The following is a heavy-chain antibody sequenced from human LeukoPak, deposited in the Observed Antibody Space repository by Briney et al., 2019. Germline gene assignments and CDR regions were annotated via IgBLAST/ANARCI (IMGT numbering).Heavy chain of an antibody. Sequence: PGRSLRLSCAASGFTFDDYAMHWVRQGPGRGLGWVSGISWNGGSTAYADPVKGRFTISRDNAKNSLYLQMNSLRAEDTAVYYCAKRKQLWLDGDAFDIWGQGTMVTVSS. CDR3: AKRKQLWLDGDAFDI. V-gene: IGHV3-9*01. CDR1: GFTFDDYA. D-gene: IGHD5-18*01. J-gene: IGHJ3*02. CDR2: ISWNGGST.